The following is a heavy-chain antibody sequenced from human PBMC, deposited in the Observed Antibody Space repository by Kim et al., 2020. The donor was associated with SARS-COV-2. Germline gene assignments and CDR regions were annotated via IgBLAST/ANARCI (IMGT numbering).Heavy chain of an antibody. Sequence: SETLSLTCTVSGGSISSSSYCWGWIRQPPGKGLEWIGSIYYSGSTYYNPSLKSRVTISVDTSKNQFSLKLSSVTAADTAVYYCARLAHVLRYFDWLLYDGWFDPWGQGTLVTVSS. CDR1: GGSISSSSYC. CDR2: IYYSGST. J-gene: IGHJ5*02. V-gene: IGHV4-39*01. CDR3: ARLAHVLRYFDWLLYDGWFDP. D-gene: IGHD3-9*01.